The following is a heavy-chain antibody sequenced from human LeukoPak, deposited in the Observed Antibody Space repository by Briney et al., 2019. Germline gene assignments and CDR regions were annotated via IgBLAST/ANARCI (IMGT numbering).Heavy chain of an antibody. V-gene: IGHV4-39*01. Sequence: SETLSLTCTVSGGSISSYYWGWIRQPPGNGLGWIGSIYYSGSTYYNPSLKSRVTISVDTSKNQFSLKPSSVTAADTAVYYCARLSPGGYFDWSDYWGQGTLVTVSS. D-gene: IGHD3-9*01. CDR2: IYYSGST. CDR1: GGSISSYY. CDR3: ARLSPGGYFDWSDY. J-gene: IGHJ4*02.